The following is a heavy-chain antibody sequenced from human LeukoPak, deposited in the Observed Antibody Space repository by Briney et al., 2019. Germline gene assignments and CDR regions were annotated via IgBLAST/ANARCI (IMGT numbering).Heavy chain of an antibody. CDR3: TRGYIRQWLVLRDAFDI. CDR1: GFTFGDYA. D-gene: IGHD6-19*01. Sequence: GGSLRLSSTASGFTFGDYAMSWFRQAPGKGLEWVGFIRSKAYGGTTEYAASVKGRFTISRDDSKSIAYLQMNSLKTEDTAVYYCTRGYIRQWLVLRDAFDIWGQETMVTVSS. CDR2: IRSKAYGGTT. V-gene: IGHV3-49*03. J-gene: IGHJ3*02.